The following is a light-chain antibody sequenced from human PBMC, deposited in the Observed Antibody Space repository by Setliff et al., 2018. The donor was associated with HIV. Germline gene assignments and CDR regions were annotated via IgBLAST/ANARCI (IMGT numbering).Light chain of an antibody. CDR1: SSDVSGYSF. CDR3: SSYTSSTPLYV. CDR2: DVS. V-gene: IGLV2-14*03. Sequence: ALTQPASVSGSPGQSITISCTGASSDVSGYSFVSWYQQHPGKAPKLMIYDVSYRPSGVSDRFSGSKPGNTASLTISGLQAEDEADYYCSSYTSSTPLYVFGTGTKVTVL. J-gene: IGLJ1*01.